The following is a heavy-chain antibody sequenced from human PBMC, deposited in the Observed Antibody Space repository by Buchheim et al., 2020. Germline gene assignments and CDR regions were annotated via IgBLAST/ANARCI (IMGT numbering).Heavy chain of an antibody. J-gene: IGHJ6*02. CDR3: AREWGRYCSGGSCYPYGMDV. Sequence: QVQLQESGPGLVKPSETLSLTCTVSGGSISSYYWSWIRQPPGKGLEWIGYIYYSGSTNYNPSLKSRVTISVDTSKNPFSLKLGSVTAADTAVYYCAREWGRYCSGGSCYPYGMDVWGQGTT. V-gene: IGHV4-59*01. CDR2: IYYSGST. CDR1: GGSISSYY. D-gene: IGHD2-15*01.